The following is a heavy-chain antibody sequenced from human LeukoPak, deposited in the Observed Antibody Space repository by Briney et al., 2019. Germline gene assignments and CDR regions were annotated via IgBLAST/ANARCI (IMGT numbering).Heavy chain of an antibody. D-gene: IGHD5-18*01. CDR2: ISGSNT. Sequence: GGSLRLTCAAAGFTISSYALTWVRLAPGKELDCVSGISGSNTYYAESVKGRFTICRDDSKNMLYLQMNSLRAEDTAVYYCAKRRCRNTGPFDYWGQGTLVSVSP. CDR1: GFTISSYA. J-gene: IGHJ4*02. CDR3: AKRRCRNTGPFDY. V-gene: IGHV3-23*01.